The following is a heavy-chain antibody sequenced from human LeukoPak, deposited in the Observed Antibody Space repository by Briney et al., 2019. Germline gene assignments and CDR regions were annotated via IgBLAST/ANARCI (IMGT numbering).Heavy chain of an antibody. V-gene: IGHV1-46*01. CDR1: GYTFTSYY. Sequence: ASVKVSCKASGYTFTSYYMHWVRQAPGQGLEWMGIINPSGGSTSYAQKFQGRVTMTRDTSTSTVYMELSSLRSEDTAVYYCARSDPYYYDSSGYSFDYWGQGTLVTASS. J-gene: IGHJ4*02. CDR3: ARSDPYYYDSSGYSFDY. D-gene: IGHD3-22*01. CDR2: INPSGGST.